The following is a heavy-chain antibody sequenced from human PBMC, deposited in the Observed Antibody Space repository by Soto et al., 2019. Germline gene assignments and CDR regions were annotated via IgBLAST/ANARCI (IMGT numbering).Heavy chain of an antibody. Sequence: GASVKVSCKASGYTFTSYAIHWVRQAPGQRLEWMGWINAGNGNTKYSQKFQGRVTITRDTSASTAYMELSSLRSEDTAVYYCARGITLPTPLDYWGRGTLVTVSS. D-gene: IGHD1-20*01. CDR1: GYTFTSYA. CDR3: ARGITLPTPLDY. CDR2: INAGNGNT. V-gene: IGHV1-3*01. J-gene: IGHJ4*02.